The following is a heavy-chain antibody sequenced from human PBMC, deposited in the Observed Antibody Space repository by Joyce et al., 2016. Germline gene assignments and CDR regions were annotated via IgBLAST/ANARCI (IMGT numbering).Heavy chain of an antibody. Sequence: AASGFTLGTYAMHWVRQAPGKGLEWVAVISYEGSNRDFADSVKGRFSISRDNSNNSLYLDMKSLRPEDTATYFCVREHNFGDYFDYWGQGILVIVSS. J-gene: IGHJ4*02. CDR1: GFTLGTYA. CDR3: VREHNFGDYFDY. D-gene: IGHD4-17*01. CDR2: ISYEGSNR. V-gene: IGHV3-30*04.